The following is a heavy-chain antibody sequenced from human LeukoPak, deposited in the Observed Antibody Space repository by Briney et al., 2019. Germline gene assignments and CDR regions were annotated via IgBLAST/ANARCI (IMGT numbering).Heavy chain of an antibody. Sequence: SEALSLTCTVSGGSIATSTYYWDWIRQPPGRGLEWIGNIYYSGITYYNPSLKSRVTISVDTSKNHFSLKLTSVTAADTAVYYCARHQGGSSKIDTWGQGTLVTASS. CDR2: IYYSGIT. V-gene: IGHV4-39*01. CDR1: GGSIATSTYY. J-gene: IGHJ5*02. D-gene: IGHD1-26*01. CDR3: ARHQGGSSKIDT.